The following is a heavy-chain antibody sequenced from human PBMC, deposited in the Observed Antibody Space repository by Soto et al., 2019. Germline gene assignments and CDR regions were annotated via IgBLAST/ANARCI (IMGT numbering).Heavy chain of an antibody. CDR2: ISYDGSNK. CDR1: GFTFSRYA. CDR3: ASLHDYGDYLHDY. V-gene: IGHV3-30-3*01. J-gene: IGHJ4*02. Sequence: LILSCAASGFTFSRYAIHWVRQAPGKVLEWVAFISYDGSNKYYADSVKGRFTISRDNSKNTLYLQMNSLRAEDTAVYYCASLHDYGDYLHDYWGQGTLVNVSS. D-gene: IGHD4-17*01.